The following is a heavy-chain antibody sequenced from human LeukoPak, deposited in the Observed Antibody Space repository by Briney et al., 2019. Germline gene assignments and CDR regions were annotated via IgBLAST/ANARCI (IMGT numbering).Heavy chain of an antibody. Sequence: TSETLSLTCTVSGGSISSYYWSWIRQPPGKGLEWIGYIYYSGSTNYNPSLKSRVTISVDTSKNQFSLKLSSVTAADTAVYYCARHASGWFDYWGQGTLVTVSS. J-gene: IGHJ5*01. V-gene: IGHV4-59*08. CDR2: IYYSGST. CDR1: GGSISSYY. D-gene: IGHD6-19*01. CDR3: ARHASGWFDY.